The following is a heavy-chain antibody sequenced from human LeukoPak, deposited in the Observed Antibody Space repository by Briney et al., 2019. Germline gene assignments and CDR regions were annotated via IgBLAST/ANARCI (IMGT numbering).Heavy chain of an antibody. CDR1: GGSFSGYY. Sequence: SETLSLTCAVYGGSFSGYYWGWIRQPPGKGLEWIGEINHSGSTNYNPSLKSRVTISVDTSKNQFSLKLSSVTAADTAVYYCARPSQRGYYGSGSFDYWGQGTLVTVSS. J-gene: IGHJ4*02. CDR2: INHSGST. CDR3: ARPSQRGYYGSGSFDY. V-gene: IGHV4-34*01. D-gene: IGHD3-10*01.